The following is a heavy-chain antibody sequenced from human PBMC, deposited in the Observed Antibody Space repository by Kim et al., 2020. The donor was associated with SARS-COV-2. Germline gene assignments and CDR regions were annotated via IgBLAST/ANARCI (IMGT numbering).Heavy chain of an antibody. CDR1: GGTFSSYA. Sequence: SVKVSCKASGGTFSSYAISWVRQAPGQGLEWMGGIIPIFGTANYAQKFQGRVTITADESTSTAYMELSSLRSEDTAVYYCAREGDGYNLVYFDYWGQGTLVTVSS. CDR2: IIPIFGTA. V-gene: IGHV1-69*13. D-gene: IGHD5-12*01. CDR3: AREGDGYNLVYFDY. J-gene: IGHJ4*02.